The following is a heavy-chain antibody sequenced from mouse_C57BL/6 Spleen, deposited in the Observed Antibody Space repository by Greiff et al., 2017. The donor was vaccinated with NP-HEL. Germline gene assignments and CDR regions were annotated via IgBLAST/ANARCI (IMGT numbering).Heavy chain of an antibody. CDR1: GYTFTSYW. V-gene: IGHV1-64*01. Sequence: QVQLQQPGAELVKPGASVKLSCKASGYTFTSYWMHWVKQRPGQGLEWIGMIHPNSGSTNYNEKFKSKATLTVDKSSSAAYMQLSSLTSEDSAVYYCARGASGSSYGKGLYAMDYWGQGTSVTVSS. D-gene: IGHD1-1*01. J-gene: IGHJ4*01. CDR3: ARGASGSSYGKGLYAMDY. CDR2: IHPNSGST.